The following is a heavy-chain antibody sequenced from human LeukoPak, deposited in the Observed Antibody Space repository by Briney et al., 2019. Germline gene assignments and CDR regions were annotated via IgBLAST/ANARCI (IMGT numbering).Heavy chain of an antibody. V-gene: IGHV4-34*01. CDR2: INHSGST. Sequence: PSETLSLTCAVYGRSFSGYYWSWIRQPPGKGLEWIGEINHSGSTNYNPSLKSRVTISVDTPKNQFSLKLSSVTAADTAVYYCASSPTTVRYFDYWGQGTLVTVFS. J-gene: IGHJ4*02. CDR3: ASSPTTVRYFDY. CDR1: GRSFSGYY. D-gene: IGHD4-11*01.